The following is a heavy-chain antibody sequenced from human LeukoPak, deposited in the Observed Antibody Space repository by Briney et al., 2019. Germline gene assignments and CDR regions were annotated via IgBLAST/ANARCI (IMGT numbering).Heavy chain of an antibody. J-gene: IGHJ4*02. CDR1: GGTCSSYA. CDR2: IIPIFGTA. Sequence: GASVKVSCKASGGTCSSYAISWVRQDPGQGLEWMGGIIPIFGTANYAQKFQGRVTITADESTSTAYMELSSLRSEDTAVYYCARNRDYGDEYRFDYWGQGTLVTVSS. D-gene: IGHD4-17*01. CDR3: ARNRDYGDEYRFDY. V-gene: IGHV1-69*13.